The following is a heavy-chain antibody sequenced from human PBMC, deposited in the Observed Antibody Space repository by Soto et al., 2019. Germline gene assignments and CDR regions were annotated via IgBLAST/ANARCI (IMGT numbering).Heavy chain of an antibody. J-gene: IGHJ4*02. D-gene: IGHD5-18*01. Sequence: GESLKISCKGSGYSFTGYWFGWVRQMPGKGLEWMGIIYPGDSDPRYSPSFQGQVTISADKSISTAYLQWSSLKASDTAMYYCARHTEDTATIYDYRGQGTLVTVSS. CDR1: GYSFTGYW. CDR2: IYPGDSDP. V-gene: IGHV5-51*01. CDR3: ARHTEDTATIYDY.